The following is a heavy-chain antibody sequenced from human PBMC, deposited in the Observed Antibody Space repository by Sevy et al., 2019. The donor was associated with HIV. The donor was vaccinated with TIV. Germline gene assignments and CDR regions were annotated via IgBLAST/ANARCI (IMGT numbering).Heavy chain of an antibody. D-gene: IGHD2-2*01. CDR3: AREWGFAMANAFDI. Sequence: ASVKVSCNASGYTFIDYYLIWVRQAPGQGLEWMGRFNPNSGDTNYAQKFQGRVTMTRDASINSAYMELSRLTSDDTAVYYCAREWGFAMANAFDIWGQGTMVTVSS. J-gene: IGHJ3*02. CDR1: GYTFIDYY. V-gene: IGHV1-2*06. CDR2: FNPNSGDT.